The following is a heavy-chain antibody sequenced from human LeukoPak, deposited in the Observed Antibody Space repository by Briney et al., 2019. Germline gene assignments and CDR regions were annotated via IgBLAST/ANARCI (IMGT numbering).Heavy chain of an antibody. V-gene: IGHV4-34*01. CDR3: ARGAGSYGRRPFDY. J-gene: IGHJ4*02. CDR2: INHSGST. Sequence: SETLSLTSAVYAGSFSGYYWSWIRQPPGKGLEWIGEINHSGSTNYNPPLKSRVTISVATSKTQFSLKLSSVTAADTAVYHCARGAGSYGRRPFDYWGQGTLVTVSS. D-gene: IGHD5-18*01. CDR1: AGSFSGYY.